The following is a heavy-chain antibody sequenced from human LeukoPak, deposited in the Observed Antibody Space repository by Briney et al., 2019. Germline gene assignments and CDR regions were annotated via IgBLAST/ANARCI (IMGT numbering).Heavy chain of an antibody. D-gene: IGHD6-19*01. V-gene: IGHV3-33*01. J-gene: IGHJ6*02. CDR3: ARDSYSSGWYIFDYYYYGMDA. Sequence: SLRLSXXASGXTFSSYGMHWVRQAPGKGVEWVAVIWYDGSNKYYADSVKGPFTISRDNSKNTLYLQMNSLRAEDTAVYYCARDSYSSGWYIFDYYYYGMDAWGQGTTVTVSS. CDR2: IWYDGSNK. CDR1: GXTFSSYG.